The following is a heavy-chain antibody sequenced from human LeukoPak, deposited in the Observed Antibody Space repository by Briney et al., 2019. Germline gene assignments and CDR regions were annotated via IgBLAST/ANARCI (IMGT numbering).Heavy chain of an antibody. CDR1: GFTFSGYS. CDR3: APYYYGSGTLGY. D-gene: IGHD3-10*01. V-gene: IGHV3-21*01. Sequence: GGSLRLSCAASGFTFSGYSMNWVRQAPGKGLEWVSSISSSSSYIYYADSVKGRFTISRDNAKNSLYLQMNSLRAEDTAVYYCAPYYYGSGTLGYWGQGTLVTVSS. J-gene: IGHJ4*02. CDR2: ISSSSSYI.